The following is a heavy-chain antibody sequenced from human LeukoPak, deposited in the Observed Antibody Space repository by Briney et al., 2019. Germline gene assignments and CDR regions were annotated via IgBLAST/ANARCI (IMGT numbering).Heavy chain of an antibody. D-gene: IGHD6-19*01. J-gene: IGHJ4*02. V-gene: IGHV3-15*01. CDR1: GLTFSNAW. Sequence: GGSLRLSCTASGLTFSNAWMSWVRQAPEKGLEWVGRIKSKTDYGTTDYAAPVKGRFTISRDDSKNTLYLQMNSLKTEDTAVYYYTTAVAVAGSTYFDYWGQGTLVTVSS. CDR2: IKSKTDYGTT. CDR3: TTAVAVAGSTYFDY.